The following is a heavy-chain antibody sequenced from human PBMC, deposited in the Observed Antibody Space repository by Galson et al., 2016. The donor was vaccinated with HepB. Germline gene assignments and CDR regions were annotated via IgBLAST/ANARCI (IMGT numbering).Heavy chain of an antibody. D-gene: IGHD3-16*01. CDR3: VKDRHPYDYIGGKDH. Sequence: SLRLSCAASGFTFSTYAMNWVRQAPGKGLEWVSGVTPGGNTYYADSVKGRLTISSDNSENTLFLQMNGLSAEDTATYYCVKDRHPYDYIGGKDHWGQGTLVTVSS. V-gene: IGHV3-23*01. CDR1: GFTFSTYA. J-gene: IGHJ4*02. CDR2: VTPGGNT.